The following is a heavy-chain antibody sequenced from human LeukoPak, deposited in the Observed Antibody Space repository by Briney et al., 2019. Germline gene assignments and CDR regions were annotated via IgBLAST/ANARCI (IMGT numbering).Heavy chain of an antibody. CDR3: ATVGLISGSYSLDY. J-gene: IGHJ4*02. CDR2: IIPIFGTA. D-gene: IGHD1-26*01. Sequence: ASVKVSCTASGGTFSSYAISWVRQAPGQGLEWMGGIIPIFGTANYAQKFQGRVTMTEDTSTDTAYMELSSLRSEDTAVYYCATVGLISGSYSLDYWGQGTLVTVSS. V-gene: IGHV1-69*06. CDR1: GGTFSSYA.